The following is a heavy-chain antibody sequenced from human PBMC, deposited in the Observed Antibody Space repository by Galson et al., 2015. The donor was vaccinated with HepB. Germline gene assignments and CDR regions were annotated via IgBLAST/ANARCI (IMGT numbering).Heavy chain of an antibody. D-gene: IGHD3-16*01. J-gene: IGHJ4*02. CDR3: ARDGGGVFDY. CDR1: FSNYP. V-gene: IGHV3-23*01. Sequence: FSNYPMSWVRRAPGKGLEWVSAITGSGGVTYYADSVKGRFTISSDNSKNTVYLQMNNLRAEDTAVYYCARDGGGVFDYWGQGTLVPVSS. CDR2: ITGSGGVT.